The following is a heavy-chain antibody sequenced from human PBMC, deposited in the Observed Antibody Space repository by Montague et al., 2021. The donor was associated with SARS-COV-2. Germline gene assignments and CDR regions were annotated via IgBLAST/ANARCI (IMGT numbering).Heavy chain of an antibody. Sequence: SETLSLTCTVSGGSISSCTYYWAWIRQPPGKGLVWIGSLYYRGSTYYNPSLKSRVFISVDTSKKQLSLTLTSVTAADTAVYYCATQEDPSGWIPGPFDFWGQGTLVSVSS. D-gene: IGHD6-19*01. J-gene: IGHJ4*02. V-gene: IGHV4-39*01. CDR1: GGSISSCTYY. CDR2: LYYRGST. CDR3: ATQEDPSGWIPGPFDF.